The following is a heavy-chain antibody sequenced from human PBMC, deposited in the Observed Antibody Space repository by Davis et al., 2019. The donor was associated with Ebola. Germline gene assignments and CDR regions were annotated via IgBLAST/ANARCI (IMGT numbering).Heavy chain of an antibody. CDR2: ISGTGETA. V-gene: IGHV3-23*01. D-gene: IGHD6-13*01. CDR1: GFTFRDYA. CDR3: AKGFRQLAGGFDY. Sequence: PGGSLRLSCAASGFTFRDYAMTWVRQAPGQGLEWVSAISGTGETAYYADSVKGRFTISRDNSKNTLYLQMNSLRAEDTAVYYCAKGFRQLAGGFDYWGQGTLVTVSS. J-gene: IGHJ4*02.